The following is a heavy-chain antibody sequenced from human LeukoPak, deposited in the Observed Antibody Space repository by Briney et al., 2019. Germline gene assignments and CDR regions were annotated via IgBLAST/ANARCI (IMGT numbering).Heavy chain of an antibody. V-gene: IGHV4-34*01. CDR2: INHSGST. CDR3: ARGRYCSGGSCYEG. D-gene: IGHD2-15*01. J-gene: IGHJ4*02. Sequence: SETLSLTCAVYGGSFSGYYWSWIRQPPGKGLEWIGEINHSGSTNYNPPLKSRVTISVDTSKNQFSLKLSSVTAADTAVYYCARGRYCSGGSCYEGWGQGTLVTVSS. CDR1: GGSFSGYY.